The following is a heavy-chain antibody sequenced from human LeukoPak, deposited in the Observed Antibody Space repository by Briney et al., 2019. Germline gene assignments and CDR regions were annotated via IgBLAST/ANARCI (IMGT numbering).Heavy chain of an antibody. CDR2: INPSGGST. J-gene: IGHJ4*02. D-gene: IGHD3-16*01. CDR3: ARESIGLRSSSDFDY. CDR1: GYTFTSYY. Sequence: ASVTVSCKASGYTFTSYYMHWVRQAPGQGLEWMGIINPSGGSTSYAQKFQGRVTMTRDTSTSTVYMELSSLRSEDTAVYYCARESIGLRSSSDFDYWGQGTLVTDSS. V-gene: IGHV1-46*01.